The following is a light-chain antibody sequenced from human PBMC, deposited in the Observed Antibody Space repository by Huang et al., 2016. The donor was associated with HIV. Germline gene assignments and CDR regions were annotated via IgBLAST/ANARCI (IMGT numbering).Light chain of an antibody. CDR3: QHYNEWPPWT. V-gene: IGKV3-15*01. CDR2: EAF. CDR1: KSVSNN. J-gene: IGKJ1*01. Sequence: EIVMTQSPAAVSVSPGDRATLSCRASKSVSNNLAWYQHKSGQAPRLLIYEAFIRATGIPPRFSGSGSGTEFTLTVSGVQSEYFAVYYCQHYNEWPPWTFGQGTKVEIK.